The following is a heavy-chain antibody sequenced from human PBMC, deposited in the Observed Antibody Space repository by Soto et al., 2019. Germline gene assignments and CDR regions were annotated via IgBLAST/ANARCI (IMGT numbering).Heavy chain of an antibody. CDR3: ATLLVGATPRNVFDS. Sequence: QLQLQESGPGLVKPSETLSLACSVSGGSISTSDYFWGWIRQPPGKGLEWIGSIYSNGGTYYNPSLKTRVFISVDTSKHQFSLNVKSVTAADTAVYYFATLLVGATPRNVFDSWGQGTLVTISS. CDR2: IYSNGGT. J-gene: IGHJ4*02. CDR1: GGSISTSDYF. V-gene: IGHV4-39*01. D-gene: IGHD1-26*01.